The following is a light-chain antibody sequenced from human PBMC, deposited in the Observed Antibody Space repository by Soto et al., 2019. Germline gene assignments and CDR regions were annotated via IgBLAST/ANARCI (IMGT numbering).Light chain of an antibody. CDR3: SSSAGSNPL. CDR1: SSDVGGYNY. J-gene: IGLJ2*01. V-gene: IGLV2-8*01. Sequence: QSVLTQPPSASGSPGQSVTISCTGTSSDVGGYNYVSWYQQHPGKAPKLMIYEVSRRPSGVPDRFSGSKSGNTASLTVSGLQADDEADYYCSSSAGSNPLFGGGTQLTVL. CDR2: EVS.